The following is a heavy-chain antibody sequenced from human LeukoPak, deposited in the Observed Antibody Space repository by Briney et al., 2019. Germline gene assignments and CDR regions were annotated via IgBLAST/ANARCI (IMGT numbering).Heavy chain of an antibody. V-gene: IGHV5-51*01. D-gene: IGHD6-19*01. CDR2: IYPGDSDT. CDR3: ARSGEAVAGHFDY. J-gene: IGHJ4*02. Sequence: GESLKISCKGSGYSFTSYWIGWVRQMPGKGLEWMGIIYPGDSDTRYSPSFQGQVTISADKSTSTAYLQWSSLNASETAMYYCARSGEAVAGHFDYWGQGTLVTVSS. CDR1: GYSFTSYW.